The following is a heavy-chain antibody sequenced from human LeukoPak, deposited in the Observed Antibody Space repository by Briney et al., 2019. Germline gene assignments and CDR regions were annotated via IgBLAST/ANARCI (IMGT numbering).Heavy chain of an antibody. Sequence: RGRVTVSSDTSTSTLYMELSSLRSEDTAVYYCARDPSDVNALDLWGQGTMVTVSS. J-gene: IGHJ3*01. D-gene: IGHD2-2*01. CDR3: ARDPSDVNALDL. V-gene: IGHV1-46*01.